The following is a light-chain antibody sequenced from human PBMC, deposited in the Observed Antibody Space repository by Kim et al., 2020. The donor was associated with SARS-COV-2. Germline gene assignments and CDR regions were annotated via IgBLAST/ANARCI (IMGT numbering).Light chain of an antibody. Sequence: QSVLTQPPSVSGAPGQRVTISCTGSSSNSGAGYDVHWYQHLPGTAPKLLIYDNTNRPSGVPDRFSGSKSGPSASLAITGLQAEDEGDYYCQSYDNNLSAWVFGGGTKLTVL. V-gene: IGLV1-40*01. CDR1: SSNSGAGYD. CDR2: DNT. J-gene: IGLJ3*02. CDR3: QSYDNNLSAWV.